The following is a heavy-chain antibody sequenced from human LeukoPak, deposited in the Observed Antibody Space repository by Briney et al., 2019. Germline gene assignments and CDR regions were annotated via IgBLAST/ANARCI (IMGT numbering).Heavy chain of an antibody. V-gene: IGHV1-24*01. CDR2: FDPEDGET. CDR1: GYTLTELS. J-gene: IGHJ4*02. CDR3: ATGNWGSYYFDY. D-gene: IGHD7-27*01. Sequence: ASVKVSCKVSGYTLTELSMHWVRQAPGKGLEWMGGFDPEDGETIYAQKFQGRVTMTEDTSTDTAYMELSSLRSEDTAVYYCATGNWGSYYFDYWGQGTLVTVSS.